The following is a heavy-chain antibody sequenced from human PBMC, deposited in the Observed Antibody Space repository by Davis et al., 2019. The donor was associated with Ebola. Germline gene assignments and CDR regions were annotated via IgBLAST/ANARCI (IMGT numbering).Heavy chain of an antibody. D-gene: IGHD1-26*01. CDR2: ISSSSSTI. CDR3: ASLSSGSAKGANAFDI. V-gene: IGHV3-48*02. Sequence: GESLKISCAASGFTVSSNYMSWVRQAPGKGLEWVSYISSSSSTIYYADSVKGRFTISRDNAKNSLYLQMNSLRDEDTAVYYCASLSSGSAKGANAFDIWGQGTMVTVSS. J-gene: IGHJ3*02. CDR1: GFTVSSNY.